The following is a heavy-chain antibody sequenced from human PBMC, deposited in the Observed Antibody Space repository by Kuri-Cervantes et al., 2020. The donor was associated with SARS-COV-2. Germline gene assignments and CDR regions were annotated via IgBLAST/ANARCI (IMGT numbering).Heavy chain of an antibody. D-gene: IGHD3-22*01. Sequence: SVKVSCKASGGTFSSYAMSWVRQAPGQGLEWMGGIIPIFGTANYAQKFQGRVTITADESTSTAYMELGSLRSDDTAVYYCARVSEFWNYYDSSGYFSPIDYWGQGTLVTVSS. CDR1: GGTFSSYA. V-gene: IGHV1-69*13. J-gene: IGHJ4*02. CDR2: IIPIFGTA. CDR3: ARVSEFWNYYDSSGYFSPIDY.